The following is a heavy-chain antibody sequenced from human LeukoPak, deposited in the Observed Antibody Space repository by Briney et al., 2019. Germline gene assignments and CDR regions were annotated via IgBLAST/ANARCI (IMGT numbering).Heavy chain of an antibody. J-gene: IGHJ4*02. V-gene: IGHV1-2*04. CDR3: ASGYCSGGSCYRFDY. CDR2: INPNSGGT. Sequence: ASVKVSCKASGYTFTSNYIHWVRQAPGQGLEWMGWINPNSGGTNYAQKFQGWVTMTRDTSISTAYMELSRLRSDDTAVYYCASGYCSGGSCYRFDYWGQGTLVTVSS. CDR1: GYTFTSNY. D-gene: IGHD2-15*01.